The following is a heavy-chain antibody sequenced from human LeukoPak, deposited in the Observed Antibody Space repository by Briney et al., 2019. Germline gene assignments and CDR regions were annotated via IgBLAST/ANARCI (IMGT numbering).Heavy chain of an antibody. Sequence: GGSLRLSCAASGFSFSSYAMFWVRQAPGKGLEWVTIISRDGSDTFYADSVRGRFTISRDNSKNMLYLQLNSLTTEDTALYYCATGYSSSIFYNWFDPWGQGTLVTVSS. CDR2: ISRDGSDT. V-gene: IGHV3-30-3*01. CDR1: GFSFSSYA. D-gene: IGHD6-13*01. CDR3: ATGYSSSIFYNWFDP. J-gene: IGHJ5*02.